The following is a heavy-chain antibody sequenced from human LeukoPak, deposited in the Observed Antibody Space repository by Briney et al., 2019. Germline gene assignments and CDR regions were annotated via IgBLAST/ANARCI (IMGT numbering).Heavy chain of an antibody. CDR3: AKALHRITMVRGVPFDY. CDR1: GFTFSSYA. D-gene: IGHD3-10*01. J-gene: IGHJ4*02. Sequence: GGSLRLSCAASGFTFSSYAMSWVRQAPGKGLEWVSAISGSGGSTYYADSVKGRFTISRDNSKNTLYLQMNSLRAEDTAVYYCAKALHRITMVRGVPFDYWGQGTLVTVSS. V-gene: IGHV3-23*01. CDR2: ISGSGGST.